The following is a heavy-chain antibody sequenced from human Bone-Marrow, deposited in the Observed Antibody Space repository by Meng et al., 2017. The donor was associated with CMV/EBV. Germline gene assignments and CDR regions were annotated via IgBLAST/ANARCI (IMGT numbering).Heavy chain of an antibody. CDR2: VSYSGSN. CDR3: ARGTAAPSLYYYGMDV. Sequence: SETLSLTCTVSGASISSTNYYWAWIRQPPGKGLQWIGTVSYSGSNYYSPSLKSRLSLSLDTPKNQVSLNLSSVTAADTAVYFCARGTAAPSLYYYGMDVWGQGTTVTVSS. D-gene: IGHD6-6*01. CDR1: GASISSTNYY. J-gene: IGHJ6*02. V-gene: IGHV4-39*07.